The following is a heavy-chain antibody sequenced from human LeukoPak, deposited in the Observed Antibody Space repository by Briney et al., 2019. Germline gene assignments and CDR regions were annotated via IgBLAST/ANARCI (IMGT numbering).Heavy chain of an antibody. CDR2: ISGPGGNT. CDR1: GFTFNNYG. J-gene: IGHJ3*02. Sequence: GGSLRLSCAASGFTFNNYGMNWVRQAPGKGLEWVSGISGPGGNTYYADSVKGRFTISRDNSKSTLYLQMNSLRAEDTAVYYCAKKVGGVYAFDIWGQGTMVTVSS. CDR3: AKKVGGVYAFDI. V-gene: IGHV3-23*01. D-gene: IGHD3-16*01.